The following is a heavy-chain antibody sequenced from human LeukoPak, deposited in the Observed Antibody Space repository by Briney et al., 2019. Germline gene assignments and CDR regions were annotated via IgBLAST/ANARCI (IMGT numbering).Heavy chain of an antibody. Sequence: PGGSLRLSCAASGFTFSRYWMHWVRQAPGKGLEWVSSISSSSSYIYYADSVKGRFTISRDNAKNSLYLQMNSLRAEDTAVYYCARGEYCSSTSCYPDAFDIWGQGTMVTVSS. CDR1: GFTFSRYW. CDR3: ARGEYCSSTSCYPDAFDI. V-gene: IGHV3-21*01. D-gene: IGHD2-2*01. CDR2: ISSSSSYI. J-gene: IGHJ3*02.